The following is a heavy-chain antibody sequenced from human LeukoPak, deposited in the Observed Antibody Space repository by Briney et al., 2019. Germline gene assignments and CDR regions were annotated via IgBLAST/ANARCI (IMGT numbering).Heavy chain of an antibody. CDR1: GFTVSSNS. V-gene: IGHV3-53*01. J-gene: IGHJ4*02. D-gene: IGHD6-6*01. CDR2: IYSGGST. Sequence: PGGSLRLSCAASGFTVSSNSMTWVRQAPGKGLEWVSLIYSGGSTYYADSVKGRFTISRDNSKNTLYLQMNSLRAEDTAVYYCAAYSSCDYWGQGTLVTVSS. CDR3: AAYSSCDY.